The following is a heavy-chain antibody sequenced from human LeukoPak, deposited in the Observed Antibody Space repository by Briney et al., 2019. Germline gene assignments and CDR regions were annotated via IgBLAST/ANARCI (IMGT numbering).Heavy chain of an antibody. CDR1: GYTFTGYY. D-gene: IGHD1-1*01. CDR3: ARASVQLERPYYYYGMDV. V-gene: IGHV1-2*02. J-gene: IGHJ6*02. Sequence: ASVKVSCKASGYTFTGYYMHWVRQAPGQGLEWMGWINPNSGGTNYAQKFQGRVTMTRDTSISTAYMELSRLRSDDTAVYYCARASVQLERPYYYYGMDVWGQGTTVTVSS. CDR2: INPNSGGT.